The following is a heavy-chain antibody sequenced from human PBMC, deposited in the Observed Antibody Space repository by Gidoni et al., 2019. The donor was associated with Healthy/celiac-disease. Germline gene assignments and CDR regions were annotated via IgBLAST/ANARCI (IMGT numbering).Heavy chain of an antibody. V-gene: IGHV4-39*01. D-gene: IGHD5-12*01. CDR2: IYYSGST. J-gene: IGHJ4*02. CDR3: ARHPRDGYNWELNPFDY. Sequence: QLQLQESGPGLVKPSETLSLTRTVPGGSISSSSYYWGWIRQPPGKGLEWIGSIYYSGSTYYNPSLKRRVTISVDTSKNQFSLKLSSVTAADTAVYYCARHPRDGYNWELNPFDYWGQGTLVTVSS. CDR1: GGSISSSSYY.